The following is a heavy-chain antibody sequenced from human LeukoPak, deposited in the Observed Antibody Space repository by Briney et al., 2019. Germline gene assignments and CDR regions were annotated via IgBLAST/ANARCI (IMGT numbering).Heavy chain of an antibody. J-gene: IGHJ4*02. Sequence: GGSLRLSCAASGFTVISNYMSWVRQAPGKGLEWVSVIYSGGSTYYADSVKGRFTISRDNSKNTLYLQMNSLRAEDTTVYYCARVGPQWEPLDYWGQGTLVTVSS. D-gene: IGHD1-26*01. V-gene: IGHV3-66*01. CDR2: IYSGGST. CDR3: ARVGPQWEPLDY. CDR1: GFTVISNY.